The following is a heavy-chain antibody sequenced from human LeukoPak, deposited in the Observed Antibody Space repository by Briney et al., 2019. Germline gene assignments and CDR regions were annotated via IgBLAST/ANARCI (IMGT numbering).Heavy chain of an antibody. J-gene: IGHJ6*03. CDR1: GGSISSSSYY. V-gene: IGHV4-39*01. CDR2: IYYSGST. Sequence: SETLSLTCTVSGGSISSSSYYWGWIRQPPGKGLEWIGSIYYSGSTYYNPSLKSRVTISVDTSKNQFSLKLSSVTAADTAVYYCARLGGYGSGSYYYYYYYMDVWGKGTTVTISS. CDR3: ARLGGYGSGSYYYYYYYMDV. D-gene: IGHD3-10*01.